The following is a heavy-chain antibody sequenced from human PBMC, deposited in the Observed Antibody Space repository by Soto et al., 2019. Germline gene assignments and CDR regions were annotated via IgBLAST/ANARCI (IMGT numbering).Heavy chain of an antibody. CDR3: AKDFSLVVVIYYFDY. J-gene: IGHJ4*02. D-gene: IGHD3-22*01. CDR2: ISYDGSNK. Sequence: GGSLRLSCAGSGFTFNDHAMHWVRQAPGKGLEWVAVISYDGSNKYYADSVKGRFTISRDNSKNTLYLQMNSLRAEDTAVYYCAKDFSLVVVIYYFDYWGQGTLVTVSS. V-gene: IGHV3-30*18. CDR1: GFTFNDHA.